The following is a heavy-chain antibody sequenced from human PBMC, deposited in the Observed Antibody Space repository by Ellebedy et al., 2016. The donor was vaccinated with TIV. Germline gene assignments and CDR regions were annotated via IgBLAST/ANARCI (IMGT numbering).Heavy chain of an antibody. CDR1: GDTFSRYV. V-gene: IGHV1-69*04. J-gene: IGHJ4*02. D-gene: IGHD3-10*01. Sequence: SVKVSCKASGDTFSRYVISWVRQAPGQGLEWMGRLIPMLGIGTYAPKFQGRVMITADISTSTAYLEVSSLRSEDTAVYYCASYGSGNYYNGPLDYWGQGTLVTVSS. CDR3: ASYGSGNYYNGPLDY. CDR2: LIPMLGIG.